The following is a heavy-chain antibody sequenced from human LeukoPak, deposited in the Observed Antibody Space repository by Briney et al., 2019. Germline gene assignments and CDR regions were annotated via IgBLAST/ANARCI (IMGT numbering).Heavy chain of an antibody. Sequence: GGSLRLSCAASGFTFSSYAMSWVRQAPGQGLEYVSAISSNGGSTYYANSVKGRFTISRDNSKNTLYLQMGSLRAEDMAVYYCAREHWHYDSSGYLGGFDYWGQGTLVTVSS. CDR3: AREHWHYDSSGYLGGFDY. D-gene: IGHD3-22*01. CDR2: ISSNGGST. CDR1: GFTFSSYA. V-gene: IGHV3-64*01. J-gene: IGHJ4*02.